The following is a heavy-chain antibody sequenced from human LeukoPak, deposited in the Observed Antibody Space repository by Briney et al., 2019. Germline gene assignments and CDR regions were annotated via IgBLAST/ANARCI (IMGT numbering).Heavy chain of an antibody. CDR1: GFTFSSYS. J-gene: IGHJ4*02. CDR3: ARVGSSGWLIFDC. CDR2: ISSSSSYI. V-gene: IGHV3-21*01. Sequence: GGSLRLSCAASGFTFSSYSMNWVRQAPGKGLEWVSSISSSSSYIYYADSVKGRFTISRDNAKNSLYLQMNSLRAEDTAVYYCARVGSSGWLIFDCWGQGTLVTVSS. D-gene: IGHD6-19*01.